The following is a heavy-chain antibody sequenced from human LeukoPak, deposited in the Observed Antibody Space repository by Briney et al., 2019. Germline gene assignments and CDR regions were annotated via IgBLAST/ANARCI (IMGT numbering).Heavy chain of an antibody. CDR2: ITGSSTWT. CDR3: ARELVSLGTGYFDL. J-gene: IGHJ2*01. V-gene: IGHV3-23*01. D-gene: IGHD7-27*01. CDR1: GFTFRTHG. Sequence: PGGSLRLSCEASGFTFRTHGMTWVRQAPGKGLEWVSGITGSSTWTYYADSVRGRFTISRDNSKNTLHLQMNNLTADDTAIYYCARELVSLGTGYFDLWGRGTLVTVSS.